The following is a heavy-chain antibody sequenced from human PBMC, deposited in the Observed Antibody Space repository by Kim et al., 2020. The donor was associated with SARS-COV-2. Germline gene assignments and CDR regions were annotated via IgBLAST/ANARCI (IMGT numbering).Heavy chain of an antibody. V-gene: IGHV4-39*01. CDR1: GGSISSSSYY. D-gene: IGHD3-22*01. J-gene: IGHJ4*02. CDR2: IYSSGST. Sequence: SETLSLTCTVSGGSISSSSYYWGWIRQPPGKGLEWIGSIYSSGSTYYNPSLKSRVTISVDTSKNQFSLKLSSVTAADTAVYYCARRGPRVYYCDSSCYYYFDYWGEGTLVTVSS. CDR3: ARRGPRVYYCDSSCYYYFDY.